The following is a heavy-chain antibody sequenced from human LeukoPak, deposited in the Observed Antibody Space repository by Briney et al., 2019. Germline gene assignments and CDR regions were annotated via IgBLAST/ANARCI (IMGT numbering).Heavy chain of an antibody. D-gene: IGHD3-3*01. CDR2: IYPGDSDT. CDR1: GYSFTSYW. CDR3: ARQQGMRDVLRFLEWSNPTPPVADAFDI. V-gene: IGHV5-51*01. Sequence: GESLKISCKGSGYSFTSYWIGWVRQMPGKGLEWMGIIYPGDSDTRYSPSFQGQVTISADKSISTAYLQWSSLKASDTAMYYCARQQGMRDVLRFLEWSNPTPPVADAFDIWGQGTMVTVSS. J-gene: IGHJ3*02.